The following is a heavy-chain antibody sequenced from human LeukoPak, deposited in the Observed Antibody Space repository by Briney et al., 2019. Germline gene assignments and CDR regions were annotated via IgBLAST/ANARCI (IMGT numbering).Heavy chain of an antibody. D-gene: IGHD1-14*01. CDR2: ISSSNTI. CDR1: GFTFSSYI. Sequence: PGGSLRLSCAASGFTFSSYIMDWVRQAPGKGLEWVSYISSSNTIYYADSVKGRFTISRDNAKNSLYLQMNSLGAEDTAVYYCARGYSLSYFDLWGRGTLVTVSS. CDR3: ARGYSLSYFDL. J-gene: IGHJ2*01. V-gene: IGHV3-48*04.